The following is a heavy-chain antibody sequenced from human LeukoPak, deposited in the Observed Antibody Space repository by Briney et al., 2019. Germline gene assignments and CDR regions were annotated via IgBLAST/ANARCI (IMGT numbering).Heavy chain of an antibody. V-gene: IGHV3-33*01. Sequence: RPGRSLRLSCAASGFTFSSYGMHWVRQAPGKGLEWVAVIWYDGSNKYYADSVKGRFTISRDNSKNTLYLQMSSLRAEDTAVYYCVTTFLSNSSWDLDYWGQGALVTVSS. CDR2: IWYDGSNK. CDR1: GFTFSSYG. J-gene: IGHJ4*02. CDR3: VTTFLSNSSWDLDY. D-gene: IGHD6-13*01.